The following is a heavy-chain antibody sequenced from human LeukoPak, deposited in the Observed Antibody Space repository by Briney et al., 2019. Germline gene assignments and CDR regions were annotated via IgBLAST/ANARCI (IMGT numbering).Heavy chain of an antibody. Sequence: SETLSLTCTVSGGSISSYYWSWIRQPPGKGLEWTGYIYYSGSTNYNPSLKSRVTISVDTSKNQFSLKLSSVTAADTAVYYCARDRRDIVVVPAAMDYYYYGMDVWGKGTTVTVSS. D-gene: IGHD2-2*01. CDR3: ARDRRDIVVVPAAMDYYYYGMDV. CDR1: GGSISSYY. V-gene: IGHV4-59*01. J-gene: IGHJ6*04. CDR2: IYYSGST.